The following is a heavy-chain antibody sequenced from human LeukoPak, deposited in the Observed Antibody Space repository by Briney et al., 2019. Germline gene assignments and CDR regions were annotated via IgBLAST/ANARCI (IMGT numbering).Heavy chain of an antibody. CDR3: AKEIDGFDV. CDR2: IRFDGGDT. V-gene: IGHV3-74*01. Sequence: AGGSLRLSCAASGFTFNNYWMHWVRQAPGMGLGWVSSIRFDGGDTAYADSAKGRFTISRDNAKNTMFLQMNNLRAEDTAVHYCAKEIDGFDVWGQGTLVTVSS. CDR1: GFTFNNYW. J-gene: IGHJ3*01.